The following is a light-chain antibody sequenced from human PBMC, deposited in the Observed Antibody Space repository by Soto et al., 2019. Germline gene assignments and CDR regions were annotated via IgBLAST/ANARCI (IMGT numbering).Light chain of an antibody. V-gene: IGLV2-8*01. CDR1: SSDVGGYNF. Sequence: QSALTQPTSASGSPGQSVTISCTGTSSDVGGYNFVSWYQQHPGKAPNLMIYEVSERPSGVPDRFSGSKSGTTASLTVSGLQAEDDADYYCSSYAGSNIVVFGGGTKLTVL. J-gene: IGLJ2*01. CDR2: EVS. CDR3: SSYAGSNIVV.